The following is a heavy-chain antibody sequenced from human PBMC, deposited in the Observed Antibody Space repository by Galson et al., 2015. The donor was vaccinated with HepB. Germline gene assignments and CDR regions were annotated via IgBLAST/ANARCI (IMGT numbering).Heavy chain of an antibody. CDR2: ISYDGSNK. CDR3: ARDGWELLSTGPGTGASLFFDY. CDR1: GFTFSSYA. J-gene: IGHJ4*02. D-gene: IGHD1-26*01. V-gene: IGHV3-30-3*01. Sequence: SLRLSCAASGFTFSSYAMHWVRQAPGKGLEWVAVISYDGSNKYYADSVKGRFTISRDNSKNTLYLQMNSLRAEDTAVYYCARDGWELLSTGPGTGASLFFDYWGQGTLVTVSS.